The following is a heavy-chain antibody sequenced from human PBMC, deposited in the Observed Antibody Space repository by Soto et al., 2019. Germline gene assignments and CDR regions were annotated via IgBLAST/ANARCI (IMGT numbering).Heavy chain of an antibody. D-gene: IGHD3-10*01. CDR1: GGSISGYY. V-gene: IGHV4-59*01. Sequence: PSETLSLTCTVSGGSISGYYWSWIRQPPGKGLEWIRYIYYSGSTNYNPSLSSRVPISVDTSKNQFSLKLSSVTAADTAVYYCARDLGSGGGLDPWGQGTLVTVS. CDR3: ARDLGSGGGLDP. CDR2: IYYSGST. J-gene: IGHJ5*02.